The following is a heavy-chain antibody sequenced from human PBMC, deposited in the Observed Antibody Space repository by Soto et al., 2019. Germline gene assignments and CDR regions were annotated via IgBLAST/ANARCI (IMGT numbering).Heavy chain of an antibody. V-gene: IGHV4-4*02. Sequence: SETLSLTCAVSGASISSNNWWSWVRQPPGKGLEWIGEIYHSGSTNYNPSLKSRVTISIDKSKNQFSLNLSSVTAADTAVYYCARSTVTEDYWGQGTLVTVSS. CDR1: GASISSNNW. D-gene: IGHD4-17*01. CDR3: ARSTVTEDY. J-gene: IGHJ4*02. CDR2: IYHSGST.